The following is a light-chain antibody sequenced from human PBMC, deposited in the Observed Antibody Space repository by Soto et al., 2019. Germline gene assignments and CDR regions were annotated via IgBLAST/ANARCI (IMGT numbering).Light chain of an antibody. V-gene: IGLV7-43*01. CDR1: TGAVTSDYY. J-gene: IGLJ3*02. CDR3: LLHDGGGHWV. Sequence: QTVVTQEPSLTVSPGGTVTLTCASNTGAVTSDYYPNWFQQKPGQAPRALIYSTSNTHSWTPARFSGSLLGGKAALTLSGVQPEDEAEYFCLLHDGGGHWVFGGGTKVTVL. CDR2: STS.